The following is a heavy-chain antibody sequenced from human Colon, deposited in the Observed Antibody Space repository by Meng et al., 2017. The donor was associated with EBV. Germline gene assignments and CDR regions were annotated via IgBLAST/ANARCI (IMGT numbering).Heavy chain of an antibody. V-gene: IGHV4-30-2*01. CDR2: IYHSGST. D-gene: IGHD7-27*01. CDR3: ARDTSTWGNKGLDH. CDR1: GDSVTNGGYS. Sequence: QPQLKESRSGLVKPSQTLSLTCGVSGDSVTNGGYSWSWIRQPPGKGLEWIGYIYHSGSTKYNPSLKSRVTISVDTSKNQFSLKLSSVTAADTAVYYCARDTSTWGNKGLDHWGQGILVTVSS. J-gene: IGHJ4*02.